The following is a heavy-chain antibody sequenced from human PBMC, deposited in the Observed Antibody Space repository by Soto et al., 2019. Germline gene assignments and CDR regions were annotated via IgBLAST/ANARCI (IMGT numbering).Heavy chain of an antibody. CDR1: GFTFSSYG. Sequence: QVQLVESGGGVVQPGRSLRLSCAASGFTFSSYGMHWVRQAPGKGLEWVAVIWYDGSNKYYADSVKGRFTISRDNSKNTQYLQMHSLRAEDTAVYYCARDYDYGDYYYYYGMDVWGQGTTVTVSS. J-gene: IGHJ6*02. D-gene: IGHD4-17*01. V-gene: IGHV3-33*01. CDR2: IWYDGSNK. CDR3: ARDYDYGDYYYYYGMDV.